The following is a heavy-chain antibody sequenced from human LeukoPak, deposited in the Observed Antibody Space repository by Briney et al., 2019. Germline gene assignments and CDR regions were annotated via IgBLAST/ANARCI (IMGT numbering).Heavy chain of an antibody. J-gene: IGHJ1*01. Sequence: GGSLRLSCVGSGFTFGTYEMTWVRQAPGKGLEWVSYISSSGGTIYYADSVKGRFTISRDNAKNSLYLQMNSLRAEDTAIYYCAEGTTGWGQGTLVTVSS. CDR2: ISSSGGTI. CDR3: AEGTTG. D-gene: IGHD1-1*01. CDR1: GFTFGTYE. V-gene: IGHV3-48*03.